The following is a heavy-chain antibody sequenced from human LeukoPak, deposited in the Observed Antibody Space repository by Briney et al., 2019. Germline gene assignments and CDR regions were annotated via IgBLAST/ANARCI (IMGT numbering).Heavy chain of an antibody. V-gene: IGHV4-59*08. J-gene: IGHJ3*02. CDR3: ARHLVGATTTAFDI. CDR2: IYYNGST. CDR1: GGSISSYY. Sequence: SETLSLTCTVSGGSISSYYWSWIRQPPGKGLEWIGYIYYNGSTNYNPSLKSRVTISVDTSKNQFSLKLSSVTAADTAVYYCARHLVGATTTAFDIWGQGTMVTVSS. D-gene: IGHD1-26*01.